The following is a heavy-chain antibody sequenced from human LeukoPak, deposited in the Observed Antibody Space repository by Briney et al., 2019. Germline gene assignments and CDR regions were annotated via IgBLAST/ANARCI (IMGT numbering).Heavy chain of an antibody. D-gene: IGHD3-9*01. J-gene: IGHJ5*02. Sequence: PSETLSLTCTVSGGSISSYYWSWIRQPPGKGLEWIGSIYYSGSTYYNPSLKSRVTISVDTSKNQFSLKLSSVTAADTAVYYCARTTYDILTGFWFDPWGQGTLVTVSS. V-gene: IGHV4-59*12. CDR1: GGSISSYY. CDR3: ARTTYDILTGFWFDP. CDR2: IYYSGST.